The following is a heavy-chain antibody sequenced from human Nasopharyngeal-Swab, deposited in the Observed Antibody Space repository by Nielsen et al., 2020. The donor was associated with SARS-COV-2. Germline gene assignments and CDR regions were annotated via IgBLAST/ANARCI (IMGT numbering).Heavy chain of an antibody. CDR2: ISGYNGNT. D-gene: IGHD3-10*01. CDR1: GYTFTSYG. J-gene: IGHJ3*02. V-gene: IGHV1-18*01. Sequence: ASVKVSCKASGYTFTSYGIIWVRQAPGQGLEWMGWISGYNGNTNYAQKLQGRVTMTTDTSTRTAYMELRSLRSDDTAVYYGARGGGASILWFGELGQTAFDIWGQGTMVTVSS. CDR3: ARGGGASILWFGELGQTAFDI.